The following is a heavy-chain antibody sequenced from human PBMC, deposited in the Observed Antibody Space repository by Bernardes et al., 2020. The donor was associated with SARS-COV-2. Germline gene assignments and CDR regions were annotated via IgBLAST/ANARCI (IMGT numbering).Heavy chain of an antibody. D-gene: IGHD3-22*01. CDR1: GFTFSSYS. Sequence: GGSLRLSCAASGFTFSSYSMNWVRQAPGKGLEWVSSISSSSSYIYYADSVKGRFTISRDNAKNSLYLQMNSLRAEDTAVYYCARDETYYYDSSVIYWGYFDYWGHGSLVTVSS. V-gene: IGHV3-21*01. CDR2: ISSSSSYI. J-gene: IGHJ4*01. CDR3: ARDETYYYDSSVIYWGYFDY.